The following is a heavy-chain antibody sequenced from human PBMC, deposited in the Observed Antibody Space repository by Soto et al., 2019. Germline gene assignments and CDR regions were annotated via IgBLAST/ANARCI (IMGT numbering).Heavy chain of an antibody. CDR1: GFTFSSYW. J-gene: IGHJ4*02. D-gene: IGHD2-8*01. V-gene: IGHV3-74*01. CDR3: ARVGYCARGVCPNFDF. CDR2: INSDGSST. Sequence: GGSLRLSCAASGFTFSSYWMHWVRQAPGKGLVWVSRINSDGSSTSYVDSVKGRFTISRDNARNTLYLQMNSLRDEDTAVYYCARVGYCARGVCPNFDFWGQGTLVTVSS.